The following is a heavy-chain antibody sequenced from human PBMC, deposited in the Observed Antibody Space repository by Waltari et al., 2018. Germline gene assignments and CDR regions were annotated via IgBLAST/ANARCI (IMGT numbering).Heavy chain of an antibody. CDR2: IYSTGGT. V-gene: IGHV3-53*01. CDR1: GFTVSNNY. J-gene: IGHJ4*02. CDR3: ATRMVLAARN. Sequence: EVQLVESGGGLIQPGGSLRLSCAASGFTVSNNYMRGVPQALGKGLEWVSLIYSTGGTSYADSVKGRFTISRDNSKNKLYLQMNSLRVEDTAVYYCATRMVLAARNWGQGTLVTVSS. D-gene: IGHD6-6*01.